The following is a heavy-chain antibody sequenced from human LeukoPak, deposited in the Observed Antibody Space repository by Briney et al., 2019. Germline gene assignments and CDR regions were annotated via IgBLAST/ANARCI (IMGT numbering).Heavy chain of an antibody. CDR1: GGTSSSYA. Sequence: SVKVSCKASGGTSSSYAISWVRQAPGQGLEWMGGIIPIFGTANYAQKFQGRVTITADESTSTAYMGLSSLRSEDTAVYYCARVGSYYGSGSSLDYWGQGTLVTVSS. CDR3: ARVGSYYGSGSSLDY. J-gene: IGHJ4*02. V-gene: IGHV1-69*13. D-gene: IGHD3-10*01. CDR2: IIPIFGTA.